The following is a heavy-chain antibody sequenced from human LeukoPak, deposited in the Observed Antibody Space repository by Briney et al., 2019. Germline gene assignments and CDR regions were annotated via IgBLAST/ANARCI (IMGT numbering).Heavy chain of an antibody. CDR1: GGSFSGYY. Sequence: SETLSLTCTVSGGSFSGYYWSWIRQPPGKGLEWIGEINHSGSTNYNPSLKSRVTISVDTSKNQFSLKLSSVTAADTAVYYCARGRDIVVVPAARFDYWGQGTLVTVSS. D-gene: IGHD2-2*01. CDR2: INHSGST. CDR3: ARGRDIVVVPAARFDY. J-gene: IGHJ4*02. V-gene: IGHV4-34*01.